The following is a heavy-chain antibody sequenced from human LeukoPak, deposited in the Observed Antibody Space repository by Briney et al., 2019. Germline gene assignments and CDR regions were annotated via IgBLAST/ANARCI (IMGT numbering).Heavy chain of an antibody. V-gene: IGHV3-30*18. Sequence: TGGSLRLSCAASGLTFSSYGMHWVRQAPGKGLEWVAVISYDGSNKYYADSVKGRFTISRDNSKNTLYLQMNSLRAEDTAVYYCAKDNAPSFDYWGQGTLVTVSS. CDR2: ISYDGSNK. CDR3: AKDNAPSFDY. J-gene: IGHJ4*02. CDR1: GLTFSSYG.